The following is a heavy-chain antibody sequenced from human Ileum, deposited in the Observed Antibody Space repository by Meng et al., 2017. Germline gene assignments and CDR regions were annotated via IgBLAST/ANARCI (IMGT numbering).Heavy chain of an antibody. CDR3: VRHGGKYFDY. V-gene: IGHV4-4*02. D-gene: IGHD2-15*01. CDR2: IYLPGSP. J-gene: IGHJ4*02. Sequence: VPLQGAGPGLLESSGTLPLTCSVAGDSISSSFYWSWCRQSPGKGLWGIGQIYLPGSPNYHPSLESRVTISEDKSMNQFSLRLTSVTAADTAIFYCVRHGGKYFDYWGQGILVTVSS. CDR1: GDSISSSFY.